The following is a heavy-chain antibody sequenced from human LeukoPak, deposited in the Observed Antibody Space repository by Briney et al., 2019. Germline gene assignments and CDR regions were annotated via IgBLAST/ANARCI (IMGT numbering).Heavy chain of an antibody. V-gene: IGHV3-7*01. CDR1: GFTFSSYW. Sequence: TGGSLRLSCAASGFTFSSYWMSWVRQAPGKGLGWVDNIKQDESENYLVYSVKGRCTISRDNAKNSLYLQMNSLRAEDTAVYYCARDKIEGPTKLDYWGQGILATVSS. CDR3: ARDKIEGPTKLDY. D-gene: IGHD1-1*01. CDR2: IKQDESEN. J-gene: IGHJ4*02.